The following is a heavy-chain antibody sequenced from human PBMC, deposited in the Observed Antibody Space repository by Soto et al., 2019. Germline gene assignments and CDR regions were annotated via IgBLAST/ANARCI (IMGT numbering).Heavy chain of an antibody. D-gene: IGHD1-26*01. CDR1: GGTFSTYV. J-gene: IGHJ6*02. Sequence: QVQLVQSGAEVKKPGSSVKVSCKASGGTFSTYVISWVRQAPGQGLEWMGRVIPMSGSSNYAQKFQGRVTIPADKDTSIAYMAVRSLRSEDTAVYYCARGRPRSGPPFYYYGLDVWGQGTTVIVSS. CDR3: ARGRPRSGPPFYYYGLDV. CDR2: VIPMSGSS. V-gene: IGHV1-69*06.